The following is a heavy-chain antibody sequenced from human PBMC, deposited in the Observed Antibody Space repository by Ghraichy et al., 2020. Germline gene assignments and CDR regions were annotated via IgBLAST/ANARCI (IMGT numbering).Heavy chain of an antibody. V-gene: IGHV3-74*01. CDR1: GFIFSSYW. D-gene: IGHD3-22*01. CDR3: ARPNYYDSSDDAFDI. J-gene: IGHJ3*02. Sequence: GESLNISCAASGFIFSSYWMHWVRQAPGKGLVWVSRINSDGSSTRYADSVKGRFTISRDNAKNTLYLQMNSLRAEDTAVYYCARPNYYDSSDDAFDIWGQGTMVTVSS. CDR2: INSDGSST.